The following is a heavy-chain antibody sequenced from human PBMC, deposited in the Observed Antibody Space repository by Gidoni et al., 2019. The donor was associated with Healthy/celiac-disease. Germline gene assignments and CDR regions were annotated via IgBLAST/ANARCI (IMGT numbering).Heavy chain of an antibody. CDR3: ARGGFWSGYYSPSYYYGMDV. J-gene: IGHJ6*02. CDR1: GGTSSSYA. Sequence: QVQLVQSGAEVKKPGSSVKVSCKASGGTSSSYAISWVRQAPGQGLEWMGGIIPIFGTANYAQKFQGRVTITADKSTSTAYMELSSLRSEDTAVYYCARGGFWSGYYSPSYYYGMDVWGQGTTVTVSS. V-gene: IGHV1-69*06. CDR2: IIPIFGTA. D-gene: IGHD3-3*01.